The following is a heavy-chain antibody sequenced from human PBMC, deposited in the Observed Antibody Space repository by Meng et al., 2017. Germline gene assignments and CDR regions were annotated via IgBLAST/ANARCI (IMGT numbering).Heavy chain of an antibody. V-gene: IGHV3-48*03. CDR1: GFPFSSFE. D-gene: IGHD3-22*01. CDR3: AGGDSSGYYPIDY. J-gene: IGHJ4*02. Sequence: GGFLKTPFSGSGFPFSSFEMNWVPQAPGKGLQWISYISSSGNTIYHADSVKGRFTISRDNAKKSLYLQMNSLRAEDTSIYYCAGGDSSGYYPIDYWGQGTPVTVSS. CDR2: ISSSGNTI.